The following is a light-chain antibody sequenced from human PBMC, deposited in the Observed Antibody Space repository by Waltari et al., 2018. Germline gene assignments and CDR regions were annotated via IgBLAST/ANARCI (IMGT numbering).Light chain of an antibody. CDR3: AAWDDSLNGLYV. J-gene: IGLJ1*01. CDR1: SSNIGSNT. V-gene: IGLV1-44*01. Sequence: QSVLTQPPSASGTPGQRVTISCSGSSSNIGSNTVTWYQQLPGTAPKLLIYSNNQRPSGVPDRFSGSKSGTSASLAISGLQSEDDADYYCAAWDDSLNGLYVFGTGTKVTVL. CDR2: SNN.